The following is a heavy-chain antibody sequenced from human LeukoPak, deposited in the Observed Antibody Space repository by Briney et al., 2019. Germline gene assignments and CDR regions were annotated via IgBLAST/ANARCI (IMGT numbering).Heavy chain of an antibody. D-gene: IGHD1-26*01. J-gene: IGHJ6*02. V-gene: IGHV3-23*01. CDR1: GFTFSSYA. CDR3: AKFPYSGSSTYYGMDV. CDR2: ISGSGGNT. Sequence: PGGSLRLSCAASGFTFSSYAMSWVRQAPGKGPEWVSTISGSGGNTYYADSVKGRFTISRDNSKNTLYLQMNSLRAEDTAVYYCAKFPYSGSSTYYGMDVWGQGTTVTVSS.